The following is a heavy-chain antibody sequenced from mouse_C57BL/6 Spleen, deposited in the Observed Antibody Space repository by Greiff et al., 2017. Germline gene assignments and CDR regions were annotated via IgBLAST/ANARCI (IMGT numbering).Heavy chain of an antibody. Sequence: EVQLQQSGPELVKPGASVKISCKASGYTFTDYYMNWVKQSHGKSLEWIGDINPNNGGTSYNQKFKGKATLTVDKSSSTAYMELRSLTSEDSAVYYCARLLRSYWYFEVWGTGTTVTVSS. D-gene: IGHD1-1*01. CDR2: INPNNGGT. J-gene: IGHJ1*03. CDR3: ARLLRSYWYFEV. V-gene: IGHV1-26*01. CDR1: GYTFTDYY.